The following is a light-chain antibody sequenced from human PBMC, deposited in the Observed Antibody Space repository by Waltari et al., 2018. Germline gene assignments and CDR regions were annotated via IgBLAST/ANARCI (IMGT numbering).Light chain of an antibody. CDR2: ENN. Sequence: FMLTQPHSVSESPGKRVTISCTRSRGSIVSNYVQWYQQRPGSAPTTIIYENNRRPSGVPDRVSVSSDSSSNAASLVISGVKTEDEADYYCQSYNSTGWVFGGGTKLTVL. CDR3: QSYNSTGWV. V-gene: IGLV6-57*03. CDR1: RGSIVSNY. J-gene: IGLJ3*02.